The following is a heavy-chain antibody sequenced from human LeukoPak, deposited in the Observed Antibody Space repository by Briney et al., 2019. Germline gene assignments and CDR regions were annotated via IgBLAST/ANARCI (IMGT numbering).Heavy chain of an antibody. V-gene: IGHV3-48*03. Sequence: GGSLRLSCAASGFTFSSYEMNWVRQAPGKGLEWVSYISSSGSTIYYADSAKGRFTISRDNAKNSLYLQMNSLRAEDTAVYYCARGGGSTYCGGDCYKSGLVYWGQGTLVTVSS. CDR1: GFTFSSYE. CDR2: ISSSGSTI. D-gene: IGHD2-21*02. CDR3: ARGGGSTYCGGDCYKSGLVY. J-gene: IGHJ4*02.